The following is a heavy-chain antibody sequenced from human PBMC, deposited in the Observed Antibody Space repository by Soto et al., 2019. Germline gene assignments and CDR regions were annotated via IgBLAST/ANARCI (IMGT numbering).Heavy chain of an antibody. Sequence: QVQLVQSGAEVRKPGASVKVSCEASGYTFTSDHLHWVRQTPGLGLQWMGRINPSSGSTNYAQKFQGRVTMTRDTSTTTAYMELSSLRSDDTAVYYCARGEVHSSGWNFDSWGQGTLVTLSS. V-gene: IGHV1-46*03. J-gene: IGHJ4*02. CDR3: ARGEVHSSGWNFDS. D-gene: IGHD6-19*01. CDR1: GYTFTSDH. CDR2: INPSSGST.